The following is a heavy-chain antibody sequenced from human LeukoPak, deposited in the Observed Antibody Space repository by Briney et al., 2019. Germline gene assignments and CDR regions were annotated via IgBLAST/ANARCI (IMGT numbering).Heavy chain of an antibody. J-gene: IGHJ5*02. CDR2: INPNSGGT. V-gene: IGHV1-2*06. CDR1: GYTFTVYY. CDR3: ARVGRGMQFVRGWTFDP. Sequence: ASVKVSCKASGYTFTVYYMHWVRQAPGQGLEWMGRINPNSGGTNYAQKFQGRVTMTRDTSISTAYMELSRLRSDDTAVYYCARVGRGMQFVRGWTFDPWGQGTLVTVSS. D-gene: IGHD3-10*02.